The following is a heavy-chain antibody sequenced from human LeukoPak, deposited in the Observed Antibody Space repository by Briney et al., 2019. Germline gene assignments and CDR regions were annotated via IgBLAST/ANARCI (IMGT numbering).Heavy chain of an antibody. V-gene: IGHV3-48*03. D-gene: IGHD5-18*01. CDR3: ARGYMDTLDY. Sequence: GGSLRLSCAASGFTFSSYEMNWVRQAPGKGLEWVSYISSSGSTVYYADSVKGRFTISRDNAKNSLYLQMNSLRAEDTAVYYCARGYMDTLDYWGQGTLVTVSS. CDR2: ISSSGSTV. J-gene: IGHJ4*02. CDR1: GFTFSSYE.